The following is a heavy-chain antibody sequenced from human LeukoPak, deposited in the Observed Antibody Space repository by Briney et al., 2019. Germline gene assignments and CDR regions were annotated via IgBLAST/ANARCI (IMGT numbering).Heavy chain of an antibody. CDR2: INPGDSDT. V-gene: IGHV5-51*01. CDR3: ARQTMLVRDTAMVIPDY. D-gene: IGHD5-18*01. CDR1: GYSFTSYW. Sequence: GESLKISCKGSGYSFTSYWIGWVRQMPGKGLEWMGIINPGDSDTRYSPSFQGQVTISADKSISTAYLQWSSLKASDTAMYYCARQTMLVRDTAMVIPDYWGQGTLVTVSS. J-gene: IGHJ4*02.